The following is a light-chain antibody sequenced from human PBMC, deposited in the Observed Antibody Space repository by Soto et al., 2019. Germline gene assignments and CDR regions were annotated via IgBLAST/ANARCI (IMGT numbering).Light chain of an antibody. Sequence: DIQMTQSPSSLSASVGDRVTITCRASQSISSYLNWYQQKPGKAPKLLIYAASSLQSGVRSRFSGSGSGTDFTLTISSLQPEDFATYYCQQSYSTSALTFGGGTKVEIK. V-gene: IGKV1-39*01. CDR2: AAS. CDR3: QQSYSTSALT. J-gene: IGKJ4*01. CDR1: QSISSY.